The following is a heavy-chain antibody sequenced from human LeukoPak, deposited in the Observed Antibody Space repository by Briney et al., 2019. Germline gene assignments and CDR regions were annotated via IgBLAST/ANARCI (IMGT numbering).Heavy chain of an antibody. J-gene: IGHJ4*02. CDR1: GGTFSSYA. Sequence: GASVKVSCKASGGTFSSYAISWVRQAPGQGLEWMGGIIPIFGTANYAQKFQGRVTITADESTSTAYMELSSLRSEDTAVYYCARVKEGWRWLPFDYWGQGTLVTVSS. CDR2: IIPIFGTA. CDR3: ARVKEGWRWLPFDY. D-gene: IGHD5-24*01. V-gene: IGHV1-69*13.